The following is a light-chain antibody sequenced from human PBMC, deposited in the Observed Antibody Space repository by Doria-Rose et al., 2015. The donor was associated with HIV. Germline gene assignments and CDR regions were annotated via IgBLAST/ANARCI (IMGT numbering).Light chain of an antibody. J-gene: IGKJ5*01. CDR1: QGISSY. V-gene: IGKV1-8*01. Sequence: GDRVTITCRASQGISSYLAWYQRKPGKAPNLLIYAASTLQSGVPSRFGGSGSGTDFTLTISCLQSEDFTTYYCQQYYSYPRAFGQGTRLEIK. CDR2: AAS. CDR3: QQYYSYPRA.